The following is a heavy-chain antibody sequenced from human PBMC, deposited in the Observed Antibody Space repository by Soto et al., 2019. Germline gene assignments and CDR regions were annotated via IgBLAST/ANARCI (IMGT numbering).Heavy chain of an antibody. V-gene: IGHV2-26*01. CDR3: ARMPNPYDYGDYAIDY. CDR1: GFSLSNPRVT. D-gene: IGHD4-17*01. Sequence: SGPTLVNPTETLTLTCTVSGFSLSNPRVTVTWIRQPPGKALEWLAHIFSNDEKSYSTSLKSRLTISKDTSKSQVVLIMTNMDPEDTGTYYCARMPNPYDYGDYAIDYRGQGTLVTVSS. CDR2: IFSNDEK. J-gene: IGHJ4*02.